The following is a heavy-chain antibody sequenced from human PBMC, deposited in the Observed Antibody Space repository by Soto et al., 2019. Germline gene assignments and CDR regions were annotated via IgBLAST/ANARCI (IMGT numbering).Heavy chain of an antibody. J-gene: IGHJ5*02. Sequence: EVQLVESGGRLVQRGGSLRLSCSGSGFIFGDHVMDWVRQAPGRGLECVVGISGSGNSPFFRDSVKGRFTISRDTSKNTGYLEMTNLTDEDSAMYFCARATHSYSGSHELDAWGLGTMVTVSS. D-gene: IGHD1-26*01. V-gene: IGHV3-23*04. CDR2: ISGSGNSP. CDR1: GFIFGDHV. CDR3: ARATHSYSGSHELDA.